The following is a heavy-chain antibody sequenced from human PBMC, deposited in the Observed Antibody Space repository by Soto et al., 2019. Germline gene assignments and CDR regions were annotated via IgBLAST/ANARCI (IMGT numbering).Heavy chain of an antibody. Sequence: GGSLRLSCAASGFTFSSHAMGWLRQAPGTGPEWVAFVDGSGGDTSYADSVKGRFTISRDTSKNQFSLKLSSVTAADTAVYYCARQDCTNGVCYGIFDYWGQGTLVTVSS. J-gene: IGHJ4*02. CDR3: ARQDCTNGVCYGIFDY. V-gene: IGHV3-23*01. CDR1: GFTFSSHA. CDR2: VDGSGGDT. D-gene: IGHD2-8*01.